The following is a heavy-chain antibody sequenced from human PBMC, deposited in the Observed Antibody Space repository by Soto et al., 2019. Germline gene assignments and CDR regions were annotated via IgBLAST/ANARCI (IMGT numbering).Heavy chain of an antibody. CDR1: GFTVSSNY. CDR2: IYSGGST. Sequence: EVQLVETGGGLIQPGGSLRLSCAASGFTVSSNYMSWVRQAPGKGLEWVSVIYSGGSTYYTDSVRGRFTISRDNSKNTLYLHMKSLRAEDTDVYYCARDPPATRHGMDVWGQGTTVTVSS. V-gene: IGHV3-53*02. J-gene: IGHJ6*02. CDR3: ARDPPATRHGMDV.